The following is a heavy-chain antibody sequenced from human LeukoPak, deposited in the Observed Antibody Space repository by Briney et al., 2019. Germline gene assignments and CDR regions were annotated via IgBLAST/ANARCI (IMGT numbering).Heavy chain of an antibody. V-gene: IGHV3-9*01. D-gene: IGHD6-19*01. CDR1: GFTFDDYA. J-gene: IGHJ6*02. CDR3: AKEETIAVAGEDYYYYGMDV. Sequence: GRSLRLSCAASGFTFDDYAMHWVRQAPGKGLEWVSGISWNSGSIGYADSVKGRFTISRDNAKNSLYLQMNSLRAEDTALYYCAKEETIAVAGEDYYYYGMDVWGQGTTVTVSS. CDR2: ISWNSGSI.